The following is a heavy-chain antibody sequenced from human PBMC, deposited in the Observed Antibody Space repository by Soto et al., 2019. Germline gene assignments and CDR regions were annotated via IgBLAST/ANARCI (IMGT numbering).Heavy chain of an antibody. CDR2: IKQDGSEK. Sequence: GGSLGLSCAASGFTFSSYWMSWVRQAPGKGLEWVANIKQDGSEKYYVDSVKGRFTISRDNAKNSLYLQMNSLRAADTAVYYCARGQRSEGAYSYYGLDFRGQGTSVTLS. CDR3: ARGQRSEGAYSYYGLDF. V-gene: IGHV3-7*03. J-gene: IGHJ6*02. CDR1: GFTFSSYW.